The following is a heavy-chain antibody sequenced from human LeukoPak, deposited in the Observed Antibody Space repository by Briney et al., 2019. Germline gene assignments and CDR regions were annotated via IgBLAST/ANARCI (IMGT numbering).Heavy chain of an antibody. CDR2: ITSSSSYI. CDR3: ARVYYYTSGSRWGDYFDY. J-gene: IGHJ4*02. D-gene: IGHD3-10*01. V-gene: IGHV3-21*01. CDR1: GFTFSSYN. Sequence: GGSLRLSCAASGFTFSSYNMNWVRQAPGKGLEWVSSITSSSSYIYYADSVKGRFTISRDNAKNSLYLQINSLRAEDTAVYYCARVYYYTSGSRWGDYFDYWGQGTLVTVSS.